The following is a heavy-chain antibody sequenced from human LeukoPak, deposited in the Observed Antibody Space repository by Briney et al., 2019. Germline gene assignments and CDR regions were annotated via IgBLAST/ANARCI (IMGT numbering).Heavy chain of an antibody. CDR2: IYWDDDK. J-gene: IGHJ4*02. D-gene: IGHD4-17*01. CDR1: GFSLSTSGVG. Sequence: SGPTLVKLTQTLTLTCTFSGFSLSTSGVGVGWIRQPPGKALEWLALIYWDDDKYYSPSLKSRLTISKGTSKNQVVLTMTNMDPVDTATYYCAHRFVHGDFDYWGQGTLVTVSS. V-gene: IGHV2-5*02. CDR3: AHRFVHGDFDY.